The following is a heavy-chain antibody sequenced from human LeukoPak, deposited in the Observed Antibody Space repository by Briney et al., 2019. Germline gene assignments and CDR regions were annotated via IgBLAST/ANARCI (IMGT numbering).Heavy chain of an antibody. CDR2: FIPIFGTA. CDR1: EATFSSYA. D-gene: IGHD3-10*01. V-gene: IGHV1-69*13. J-gene: IGHJ4*02. Sequence: ASVKVSSKAPEATFSSYAISWVRKAPEQGLKWMGGFIPIFGTANYAQKFQGRVTITADESTSTAYMELSSLRSEDTAVYYCARGAPETYYPVAYFDYWGQGTLVTVSS. CDR3: ARGAPETYYPVAYFDY.